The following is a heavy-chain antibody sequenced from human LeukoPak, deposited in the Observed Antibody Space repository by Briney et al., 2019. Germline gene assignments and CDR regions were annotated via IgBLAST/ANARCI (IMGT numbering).Heavy chain of an antibody. J-gene: IGHJ3*02. V-gene: IGHV3-23*01. CDR3: AKDLSGSRDAFDI. Sequence: GGSLRLSCAASGFTFSSYGMHWVRQAPGKGLEWVSAISGSGGSTYYADSVKGRFTISRDNSKNTLYLQMNSLRAEDTAVYYCAKDLSGSRDAFDIWGQGTMVTVSS. D-gene: IGHD1-26*01. CDR1: GFTFSSYG. CDR2: ISGSGGST.